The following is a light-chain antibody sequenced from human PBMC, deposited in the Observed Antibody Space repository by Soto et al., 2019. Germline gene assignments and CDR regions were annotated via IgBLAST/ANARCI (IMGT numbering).Light chain of an antibody. CDR2: KAS. CDR3: QKYNSVPT. J-gene: IGKJ1*01. Sequence: DIQMTQSPSTLSASVGDRVTITCRASQSISSWLAWYQQKPGKAPKLLIDKASSLERGVPSRFSGSGSGTEVPLSSSSLQPDEFATYYCQKYNSVPTFGQGTKVEIK. CDR1: QSISSW. V-gene: IGKV1-5*03.